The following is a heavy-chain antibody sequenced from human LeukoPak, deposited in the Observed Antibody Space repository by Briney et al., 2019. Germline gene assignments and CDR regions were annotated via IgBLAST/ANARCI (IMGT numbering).Heavy chain of an antibody. V-gene: IGHV3-21*01. D-gene: IGHD1-26*01. Sequence: GGSLRLSCAASGFTFSSYSMNWVRQAPGEGLEWVSSISSSSSYIYYADSVKGRFTISRDNAKNSLYLQMNSLRAEDTAVYYCARARGAYFDYWGQGTLVTVSS. CDR2: ISSSSSYI. J-gene: IGHJ4*02. CDR1: GFTFSSYS. CDR3: ARARGAYFDY.